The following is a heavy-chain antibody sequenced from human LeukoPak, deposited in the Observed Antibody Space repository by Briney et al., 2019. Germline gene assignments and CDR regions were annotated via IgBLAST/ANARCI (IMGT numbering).Heavy chain of an antibody. CDR3: TRATVHYDSSGYFDGLFAFDI. D-gene: IGHD3-22*01. CDR2: IKEDGSEK. V-gene: IGHV3-7*01. J-gene: IGHJ3*02. Sequence: GGSLRLSCAASGFTFNNNWMTWVRRARGKGPEWVANIKEDGSEKFYVDSVKGRFTISRDNAKNSLYLQMTSLRAEDTAVYYCTRATVHYDSSGYFDGLFAFDIGGQGTMVTVSS. CDR1: GFTFNNNW.